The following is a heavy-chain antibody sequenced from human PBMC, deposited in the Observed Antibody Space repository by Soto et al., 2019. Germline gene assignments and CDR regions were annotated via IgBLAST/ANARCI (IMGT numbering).Heavy chain of an antibody. J-gene: IGHJ4*02. CDR3: ATSGYCTSNSCYSLDY. CDR2: VSYTGNS. D-gene: IGHD2-2*01. V-gene: IGHV4-59*08. Sequence: SETLSLTCSVSGASITSFYWSWIRQPPGKGLEWVGYVSYTGNSNNNPSLKSRVTISIDASKNQFSLSLRSVTAADTAVYYCATSGYCTSNSCYSLDYWGQGALVIVSS. CDR1: GASITSFY.